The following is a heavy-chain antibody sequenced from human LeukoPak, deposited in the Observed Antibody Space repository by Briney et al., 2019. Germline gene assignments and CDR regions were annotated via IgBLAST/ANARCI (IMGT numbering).Heavy chain of an antibody. D-gene: IGHD2-21*02. V-gene: IGHV1-8*01. CDR2: MNPNSGNT. Sequence: ASVKVSCKASGYTFTSYDINWVRQATGQGLEWMGWMNPNSGNTGYAQKFQGRVTMTRNTSISTAYMELSSLRSEDTAVHYCAREGRYCGGDCYSYYYGMDVWGQGTTVTVSS. CDR1: GYTFTSYD. CDR3: AREGRYCGGDCYSYYYGMDV. J-gene: IGHJ6*02.